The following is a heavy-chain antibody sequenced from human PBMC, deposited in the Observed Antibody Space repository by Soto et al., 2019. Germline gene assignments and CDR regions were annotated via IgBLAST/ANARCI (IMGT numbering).Heavy chain of an antibody. CDR3: ARRGPVTGLAY. J-gene: IGHJ4*02. CDR2: INTDESST. D-gene: IGHD1-26*01. Sequence: EVQLVESGGGLVQPGGSLRLSCAASGSTFSSYWMHWVRQAPGKGLVWVSRINTDESSTTYADSVKGRFTISRDNAKNTLYLQMNSLRAEDTAVYYCARRGPVTGLAYWGQGTLVTVSS. CDR1: GSTFSSYW. V-gene: IGHV3-74*01.